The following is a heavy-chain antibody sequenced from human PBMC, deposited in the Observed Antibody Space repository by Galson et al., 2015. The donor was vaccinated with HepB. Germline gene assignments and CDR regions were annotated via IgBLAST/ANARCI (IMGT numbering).Heavy chain of an antibody. J-gene: IGHJ6*02. Sequence: SVKVSCKASGYTFTSYYMHWVRQAPGQGLEWMGIINPSGGSTSYAQKFQGRVTMTRDTSTSTVYMELSSLRSEDTAVYYCARMPHDLSWEGYYGMDVWGQGTTVTVSS. V-gene: IGHV1-46*01. D-gene: IGHD6-13*01. CDR1: GYTFTSYY. CDR3: ARMPHDLSWEGYYGMDV. CDR2: INPSGGST.